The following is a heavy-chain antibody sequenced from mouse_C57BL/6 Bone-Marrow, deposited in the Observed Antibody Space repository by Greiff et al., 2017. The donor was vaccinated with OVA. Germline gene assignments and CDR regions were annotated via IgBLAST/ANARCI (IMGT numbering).Heavy chain of an antibody. J-gene: IGHJ3*01. V-gene: IGHV1-82*01. Sequence: QVHVKQSGPELVKPGASVKISCKASGYAFSSSWMNWVKQRPGKGLEWIGRIYPGDGDTNYNGKFKGKATLTADKSSSTAYMQLSSLTSEDSAVYFCARSGGYYRFAYWGQGTLVTVSA. CDR3: ARSGGYYRFAY. CDR2: IYPGDGDT. CDR1: GYAFSSSW. D-gene: IGHD2-3*01.